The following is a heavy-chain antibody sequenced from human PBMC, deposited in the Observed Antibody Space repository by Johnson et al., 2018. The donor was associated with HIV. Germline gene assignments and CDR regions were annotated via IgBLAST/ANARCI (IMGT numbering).Heavy chain of an antibody. CDR1: YA. V-gene: IGHV3-20*03. J-gene: IGHJ3*02. Sequence: YAMSWVRQAPGKGLEWVSVIYSGGSTGYADSVKGRFTISRDNAKNSLYLQMNSLRAEDTALYYCARDEGYCTGGVCSDAFDIWGQGTLVTVSS. CDR2: IYSGGST. CDR3: ARDEGYCTGGVCSDAFDI. D-gene: IGHD2-8*02.